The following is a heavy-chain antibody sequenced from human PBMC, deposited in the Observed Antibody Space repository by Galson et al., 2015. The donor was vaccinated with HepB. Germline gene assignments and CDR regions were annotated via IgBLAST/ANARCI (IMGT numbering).Heavy chain of an antibody. CDR2: IKQDGGEK. D-gene: IGHD2-2*01. V-gene: IGHV3-7*01. CDR3: ARDIVVVPARGYYYYYGMDV. CDR1: GFTFSSYW. J-gene: IGHJ6*02. Sequence: SLRLSCAASGFTFSSYWMSWVRQAPGKGLEWVANIKQDGGEKYYVDSVKGRFTISRDNAKNSLYLQMNSLRAEDTAVYYCARDIVVVPARGYYYYYGMDVWGQGTTVTVSS.